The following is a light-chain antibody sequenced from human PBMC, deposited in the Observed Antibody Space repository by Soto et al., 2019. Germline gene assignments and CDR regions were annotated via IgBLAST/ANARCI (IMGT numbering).Light chain of an antibody. CDR1: QRVSSN. V-gene: IGKV3-20*01. CDR2: GAS. J-gene: IGKJ1*01. CDR3: QQYGSSGT. Sequence: EIVMTQSPVPLSVSPGERATLSCRAGQRVSSNLAWYQQKPGQAPRLLIYGASNRATGIPDRFSGSGSGTDFTLTISRLEPEDFAVYYCQQYGSSGTFGQGTKVDIK.